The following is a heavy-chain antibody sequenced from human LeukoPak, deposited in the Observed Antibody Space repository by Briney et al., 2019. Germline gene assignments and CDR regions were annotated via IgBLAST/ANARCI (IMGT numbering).Heavy chain of an antibody. CDR2: ISAYNGNT. CDR3: ARDEGRFGDSNFDY. D-gene: IGHD2-21*01. Sequence: ASVKASCKASGGTFSSYAISWVRRAPGQGLEWMEWISAYNGNTNYAQKLQGRVTTTTDTSTSTAYMELRSLRSDDTAVDYCARDEGRFGDSNFDYWGQGTLVTVSS. J-gene: IGHJ4*02. V-gene: IGHV1-18*01. CDR1: GGTFSSYA.